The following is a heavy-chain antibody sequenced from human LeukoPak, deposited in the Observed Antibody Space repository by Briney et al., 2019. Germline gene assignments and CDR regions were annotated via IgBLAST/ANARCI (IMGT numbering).Heavy chain of an antibody. CDR3: ARASGYSGYDAFDY. Sequence: GGSLRLSCAASGFTLSSNYMSWVRQAPGKGLEWVSVIYSGGDTYYAEYVKGRFTISRDKSKNTLYLQMNTLRAEDTAVYYCARASGYSGYDAFDYWGQGTLVTVSS. J-gene: IGHJ4*02. D-gene: IGHD5-12*01. CDR1: GFTLSSNY. V-gene: IGHV3-53*01. CDR2: IYSGGDT.